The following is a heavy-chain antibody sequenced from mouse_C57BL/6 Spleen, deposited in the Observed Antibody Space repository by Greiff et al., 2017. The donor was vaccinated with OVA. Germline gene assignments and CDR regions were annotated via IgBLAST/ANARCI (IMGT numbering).Heavy chain of an antibody. J-gene: IGHJ2*01. CDR1: GYTFTDYY. CDR3: ARGDYYGSSYDFDY. CDR2: INPNNGGT. D-gene: IGHD1-1*01. V-gene: IGHV1-26*01. Sequence: VQLQQSGPELVKPGASVKISCKASGYTFTDYYMNWVKQSHGKSLEWIGDINPNNGGTSYNQKFKGKATLTVDKSSSTAYMELRSLTSEDSAVYYCARGDYYGSSYDFDYWGQGTTLTVSS.